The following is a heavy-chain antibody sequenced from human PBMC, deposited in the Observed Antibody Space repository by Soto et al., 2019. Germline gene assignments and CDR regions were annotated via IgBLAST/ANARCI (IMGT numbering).Heavy chain of an antibody. Sequence: QVQLVESGGGVLQPGRSLRLSCAASGFTFSSYGMHWVRQAPGKGLEWVAVIWYDGSNKYYADSVKGRFTISRDNSKNTLYLQMNSLRAEDTAVYYCARGGWVYCSSTSCYDYWGQGTLVTVSS. CDR1: GFTFSSYG. J-gene: IGHJ4*02. V-gene: IGHV3-33*01. D-gene: IGHD2-2*01. CDR3: ARGGWVYCSSTSCYDY. CDR2: IWYDGSNK.